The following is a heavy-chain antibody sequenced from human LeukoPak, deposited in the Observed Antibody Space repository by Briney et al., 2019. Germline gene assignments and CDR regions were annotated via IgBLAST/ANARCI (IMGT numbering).Heavy chain of an antibody. CDR1: GFTFSSYW. D-gene: IGHD3-22*01. CDR2: IKQDGSEK. V-gene: IGHV3-7*03. Sequence: GGSLRLSCAASGFTFSSYWMSWVRQAPGKGLEWVAHIKQDGSEKYYVDSVKGRFTISRDNAKNSLYLQMNSLRAEDTAVYYCATSTYYYDSSGYYYAPRDYWGQGTLVTVSS. CDR3: ATSTYYYDSSGYYYAPRDY. J-gene: IGHJ4*02.